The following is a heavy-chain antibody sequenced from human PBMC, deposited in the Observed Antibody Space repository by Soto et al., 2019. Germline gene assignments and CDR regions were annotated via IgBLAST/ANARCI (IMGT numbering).Heavy chain of an antibody. D-gene: IGHD6-13*01. CDR3: ERGSKGSSGYAYWFDP. J-gene: IGHJ5*02. V-gene: IGHV1-8*01. Sequence: QVQLVQSGAEVKKPGASVKVSCKSSGYTFTSYDINWVRQATGQGLECMGWMNPNSGNTGYAQKLQGRVTMTRNTSISTADMALSSLRSEDTAVYYCERGSKGSSGYAYWFDPGGQGTLVTVSS. CDR1: GYTFTSYD. CDR2: MNPNSGNT.